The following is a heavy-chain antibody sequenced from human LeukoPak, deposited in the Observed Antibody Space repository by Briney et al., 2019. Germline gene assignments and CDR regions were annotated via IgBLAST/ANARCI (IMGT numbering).Heavy chain of an antibody. V-gene: IGHV3-66*01. CDR2: IYGGGDA. CDR1: GFTFSITY. D-gene: IGHD6-19*01. J-gene: IGHJ5*02. Sequence: PGRSLRLSCTASGFTFSITYMAWVRQAPGKGLEWVSVIYGGGDAYYADSVKGRFTIARDNSKKTLSLQMNNLRVDDTAVYYCARVQFQWFDPWGPGTLVTVSS. CDR3: ARVQFQWFDP.